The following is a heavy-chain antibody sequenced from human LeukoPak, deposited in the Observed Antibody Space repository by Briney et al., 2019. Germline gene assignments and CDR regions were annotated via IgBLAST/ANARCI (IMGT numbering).Heavy chain of an antibody. CDR3: ARVAGGLRLFDY. CDR2: IYYSGST. J-gene: IGHJ4*02. CDR1: GGSINSSIYH. V-gene: IGHV4-39*07. Sequence: PSETLSLTCTVSGGSINSSIYHWGWIRQPPGKGLEWIGNIYYSGSTYYNPSLKSRVTISVDTSKNQLSLKLSSVTAADTAVYYCARVAGGLRLFDYWGQGTLVTVSS. D-gene: IGHD3-3*01.